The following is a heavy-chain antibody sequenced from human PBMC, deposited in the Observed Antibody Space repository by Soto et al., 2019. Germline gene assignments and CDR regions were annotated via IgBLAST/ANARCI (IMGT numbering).Heavy chain of an antibody. CDR2: ISDSAGIT. CDR1: GFAFSSHP. J-gene: IGHJ3*02. Sequence: VQLLESGGGLAQPGGSLRLSCAASGFAFSSHPMSWVRQAPEKGLAWVSGISDSAGITYNADSVKGRFTISRDNSKNTLYLQMNSLRAEDTAVYYCARRAIGSSRAFEIWGQGTMVTVSS. D-gene: IGHD6-6*01. CDR3: ARRAIGSSRAFEI. V-gene: IGHV3-23*01.